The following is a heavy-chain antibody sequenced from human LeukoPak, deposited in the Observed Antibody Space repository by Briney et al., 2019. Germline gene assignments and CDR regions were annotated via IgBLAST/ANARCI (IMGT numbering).Heavy chain of an antibody. CDR3: ARDMYYYPSGSPRHGYYFDY. V-gene: IGHV1-2*02. D-gene: IGHD3-10*01. Sequence: ASVTVSCKASGYTFAGYYIHWVRQAPGQGLEWMGWSNPNAGGTRCAQGFQGKVTMTTDTSISTAFMELSGLKSDDTAVYYCARDMYYYPSGSPRHGYYFDYWGQGTRVTVSS. CDR1: GYTFAGYY. CDR2: SNPNAGGT. J-gene: IGHJ4*02.